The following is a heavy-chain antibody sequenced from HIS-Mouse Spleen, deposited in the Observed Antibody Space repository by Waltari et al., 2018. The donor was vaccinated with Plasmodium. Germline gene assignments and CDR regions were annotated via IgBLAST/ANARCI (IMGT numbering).Heavy chain of an antibody. CDR3: ARDRITGTSYFDY. V-gene: IGHV4-39*07. D-gene: IGHD1-7*01. Sequence: QLQLQESGPGLVKPSETLSLTCTVPGGSISSSSYYSGWIRQPPGKGLEWIGSIYYSGSTYYNPSLKSRVTISVDTSKNQFSLKLSSVTAADTAVYYCARDRITGTSYFDYWGQGTLVTVSS. CDR1: GGSISSSSYY. CDR2: IYYSGST. J-gene: IGHJ4*02.